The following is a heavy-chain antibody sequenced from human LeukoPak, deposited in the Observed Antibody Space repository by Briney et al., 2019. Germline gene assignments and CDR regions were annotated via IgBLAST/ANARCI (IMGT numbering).Heavy chain of an antibody. D-gene: IGHD1-26*01. Sequence: GGSLRLSCAASGFTFSSYSMNWVRQAPGKGLEWVSSISSSSSYIYYADSVKGRFTISRDNAKNSLYLQMNSLRAEDTAVYYCAKGILGAGPPNNWFDPWGQGTLVTVSS. CDR3: AKGILGAGPPNNWFDP. CDR2: ISSSSSYI. V-gene: IGHV3-21*04. CDR1: GFTFSSYS. J-gene: IGHJ5*02.